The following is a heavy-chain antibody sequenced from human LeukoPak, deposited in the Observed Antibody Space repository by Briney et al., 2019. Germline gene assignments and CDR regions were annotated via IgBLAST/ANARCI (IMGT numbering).Heavy chain of an antibody. V-gene: IGHV3-11*01. D-gene: IGHD3-3*01. J-gene: IGHJ5*02. CDR3: AKPNYDFWSGYSYRSGWFDP. Sequence: GGSLRLSCAASGFTFSDYCMSWIRQAPGKGLEWVSYISSSGSTIYYADSVKGRFTISRDNAKNSLYLQMNSLRAEDTAVYYCAKPNYDFWSGYSYRSGWFDPWGQGTLVTVSS. CDR2: ISSSGSTI. CDR1: GFTFSDYC.